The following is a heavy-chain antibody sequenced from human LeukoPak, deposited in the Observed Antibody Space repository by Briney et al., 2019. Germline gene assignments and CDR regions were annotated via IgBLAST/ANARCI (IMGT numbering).Heavy chain of an antibody. CDR2: VYYTGSV. CDR1: GGSMTNYY. V-gene: IGHV4-59*08. CDR3: ARLAPVAHSGDYLGYFDY. D-gene: IGHD4-17*01. Sequence: PSETLSLTCTVSGGSMTNYYWTWVRQYPGKGLEWFGYVYYTGSVNYNPSLKSRVTILVDSSKTHFSLNLSSVTAADTAVYYCARLAPVAHSGDYLGYFDYWGQGILVTGSS. J-gene: IGHJ4*02.